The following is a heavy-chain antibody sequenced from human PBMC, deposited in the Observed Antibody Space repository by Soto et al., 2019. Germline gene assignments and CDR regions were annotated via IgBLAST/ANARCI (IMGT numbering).Heavy chain of an antibody. J-gene: IGHJ6*02. V-gene: IGHV3-7*01. CDR2: IKQDGSEK. Sequence: PGGSLRLSCAASGFTFSSYWMSWVRQAPGKGLEWVANIKQDGSEKYYVDSVKGRFTISRDNAKNSLYLQMNSLRAEDTAAYYCARSPKLRCYYYGMDVWGQGTTVTVSS. CDR1: GFTFSSYW. D-gene: IGHD4-17*01. CDR3: ARSPKLRCYYYGMDV.